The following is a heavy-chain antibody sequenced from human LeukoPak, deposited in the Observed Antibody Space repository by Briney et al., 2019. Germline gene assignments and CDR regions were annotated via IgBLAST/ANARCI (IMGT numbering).Heavy chain of an antibody. Sequence: PSETLSLTCTVSGGSISSYYWSWIRQPPGKGLEWIGYIYYSGSTNYNPSLKSRVTMSVDTSKNQFSLKLSSVTAADTAVYYCARSDSGSWSDVNGYFDYWGQGTLVTVSS. CDR2: IYYSGST. J-gene: IGHJ4*02. D-gene: IGHD3-10*01. CDR1: GGSISSYY. CDR3: ARSDSGSWSDVNGYFDY. V-gene: IGHV4-59*01.